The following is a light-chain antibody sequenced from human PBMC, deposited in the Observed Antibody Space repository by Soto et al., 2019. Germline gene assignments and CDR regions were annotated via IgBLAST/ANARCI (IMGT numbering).Light chain of an antibody. CDR1: QGITTF. CDR2: GAS. J-gene: IGKJ2*01. V-gene: IGKV1-17*03. CDR3: LQHNSYPYT. Sequence: DLQMTQSPSAVSASVGDTVTVTCRASQGITTFLAWFRQRPGKVPERLIYGASSLQSGVPSRFSGRGSGTEFTLTISSLQPEDFGTYYCLQHNSYPYTFGPGTKLEIK.